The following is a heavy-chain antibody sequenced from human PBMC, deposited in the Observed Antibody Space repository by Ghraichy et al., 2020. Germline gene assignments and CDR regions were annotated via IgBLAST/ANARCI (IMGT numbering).Heavy chain of an antibody. CDR1: GGSISSYY. D-gene: IGHD3-10*01. V-gene: IGHV4-59*01. J-gene: IGHJ6*02. CDR3: ARRLWFGESYGMDV. CDR2: IYYSGST. Sequence: LSLTCTVSGGSISSYYWSWIRQPPGKGLEWIGYIYYSGSTNYNPSLKSRVTISVDTSKNQFSLKLSSVTAADTAVYYCARRLWFGESYGMDVWGQGTTVTVSS.